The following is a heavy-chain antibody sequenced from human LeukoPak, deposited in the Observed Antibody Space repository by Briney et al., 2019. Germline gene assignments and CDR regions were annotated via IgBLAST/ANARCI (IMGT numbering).Heavy chain of an antibody. D-gene: IGHD3-3*01. V-gene: IGHV3-7*04. CDR2: IKQDGSEK. CDR1: GVMFPSYW. Sequence: GGSLRLSCAASGVMFPSYWMTWVRQAPGKGLEWVANIKQDGSEKYYVDSVKGRFTISRDNAKNSVYLQMNSLRAEDTAVYYCARGTMGEFDYWGQGTLVTVSS. J-gene: IGHJ4*02. CDR3: ARGTMGEFDY.